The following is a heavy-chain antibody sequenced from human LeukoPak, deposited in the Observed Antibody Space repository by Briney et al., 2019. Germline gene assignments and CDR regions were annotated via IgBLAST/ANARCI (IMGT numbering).Heavy chain of an antibody. CDR2: INPNSGGT. J-gene: IGHJ3*02. D-gene: IGHD4-17*01. CDR1: GYTFTGYY. CDR3: ARPYGANAFDI. Sequence: ASVKVSCKASGYTFTGYYMHWVRQAPGQGLEWMGWINPNSGGTNYARKFQGRVTMTRDTSISTAYMELSRLRSDDTAVYYCARPYGANAFDIWGQGTMVTVSS. V-gene: IGHV1-2*02.